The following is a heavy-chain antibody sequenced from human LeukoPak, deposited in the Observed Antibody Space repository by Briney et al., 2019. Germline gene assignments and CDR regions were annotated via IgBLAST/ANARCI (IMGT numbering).Heavy chain of an antibody. J-gene: IGHJ3*02. CDR2: ISGDGGVT. CDR3: AKSFSPPDASDI. CDR1: GFTFDEYA. V-gene: IGHV3-43*02. D-gene: IGHD3-3*02. Sequence: PGGSLRLSCAAPGFTFDEYAMNWVRQAPGKGLEWVSLISGDGGVTYYADSVKGRFTISRDNSKNSVYLQMNSLRPEDTALYYCAKSFSPPDASDIWGQGTMVTASS.